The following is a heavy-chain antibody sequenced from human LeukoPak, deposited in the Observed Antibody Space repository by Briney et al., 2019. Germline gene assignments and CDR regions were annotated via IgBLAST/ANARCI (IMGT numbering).Heavy chain of an antibody. Sequence: SETLSLTCTVSGGSINSGDYYWSWIRQPPGKDLEWIGYIYHSGSTYYNPSLKSRVTVSVDTSKSQFSLKLSSVTAADTAVYYCARVIAVAGDLEYFQHWGQGTLVTVSS. CDR2: IYHSGST. D-gene: IGHD6-13*01. CDR3: ARVIAVAGDLEYFQH. CDR1: GGSINSGDYY. J-gene: IGHJ1*01. V-gene: IGHV4-30-4*01.